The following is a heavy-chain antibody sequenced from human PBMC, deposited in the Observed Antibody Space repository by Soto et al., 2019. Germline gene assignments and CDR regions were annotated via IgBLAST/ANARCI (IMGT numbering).Heavy chain of an antibody. Sequence: PGESLKISCKGSGYSFTSCWISWVRQMPGKGLEWMGRIDPSDSYTNYSPSFQGHVTISADKSISTAYLQWSSLKASDTAMYYCARHMYYDILTGYSPFDYWGQGTLVTVSS. J-gene: IGHJ4*02. CDR3: ARHMYYDILTGYSPFDY. V-gene: IGHV5-10-1*01. CDR1: GYSFTSCW. D-gene: IGHD3-9*01. CDR2: IDPSDSYT.